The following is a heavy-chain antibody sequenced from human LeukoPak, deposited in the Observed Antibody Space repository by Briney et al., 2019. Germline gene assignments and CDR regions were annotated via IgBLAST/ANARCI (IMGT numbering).Heavy chain of an antibody. J-gene: IGHJ6*03. CDR3: ARESFLDYYYYMDV. CDR1: GFTSSSFW. Sequence: GGSLRLSCAASGFTSSSFWMNWVRQAPGKGLEWVANIKQDGSEKYSVDSVKGRFTISRDNAKNSLYLQMNSLRAEDTAVYYCARESFLDYYYYMDVWGKGTTVTVSS. V-gene: IGHV3-7*01. D-gene: IGHD3-16*02. CDR2: IKQDGSEK.